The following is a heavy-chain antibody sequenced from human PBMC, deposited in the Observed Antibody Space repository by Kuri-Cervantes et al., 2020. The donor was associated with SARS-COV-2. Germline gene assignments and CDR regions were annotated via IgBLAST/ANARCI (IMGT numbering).Heavy chain of an antibody. Sequence: SVKVSCKASGYTFTGYYMHWVRQAPGQGLEWMGGIIPIFGTANYAQKFQGRVTITADESTSTAYMELSSLRSEDTAVYYCARDGSAAAGTLDYWGQGTLVTVSS. J-gene: IGHJ4*02. CDR3: ARDGSAAAGTLDY. V-gene: IGHV1-69*13. CDR1: GYTFTGYY. D-gene: IGHD6-13*01. CDR2: IIPIFGTA.